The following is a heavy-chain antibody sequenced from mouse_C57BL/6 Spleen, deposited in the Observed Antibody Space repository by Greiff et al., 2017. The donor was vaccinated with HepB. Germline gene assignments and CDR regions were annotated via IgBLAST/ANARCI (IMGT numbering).Heavy chain of an antibody. J-gene: IGHJ3*01. D-gene: IGHD3-2*02. CDR1: GFNIKDYY. Sequence: VQLQQSGAELVRPGASVKLSCTASGFNIKDYYMHWVKQRPEQGLEWIGRIDPEDGDTEYAPKFQGKATMTADTSSNTAYLQLSSLTSEDTAVYYCPTQRSSGYWFAYWGQGTLVTVAA. CDR2: IDPEDGDT. V-gene: IGHV14-1*01. CDR3: PTQRSSGYWFAY.